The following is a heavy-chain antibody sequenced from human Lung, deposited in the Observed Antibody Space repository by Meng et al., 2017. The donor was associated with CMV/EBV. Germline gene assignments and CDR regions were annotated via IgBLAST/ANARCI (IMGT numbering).Heavy chain of an antibody. D-gene: IGHD3-3*01. CDR1: GFTFSSYA. Sequence: EVQLLESXGGLVQRGXSLSLCXAALGFTFSSYAMSWVRQAPGKGLEWVSAISGSGGSTYYADSVKGRFTISRDNSKNTLYLQMNSLRAEDTAVYYCAKVVSYDFWSGYSPVDYWGQGTLVTVSS. V-gene: IGHV3-23*01. CDR3: AKVVSYDFWSGYSPVDY. CDR2: ISGSGGST. J-gene: IGHJ4*02.